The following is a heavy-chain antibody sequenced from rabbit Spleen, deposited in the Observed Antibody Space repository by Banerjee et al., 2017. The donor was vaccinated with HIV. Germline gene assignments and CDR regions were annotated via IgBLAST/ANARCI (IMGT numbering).Heavy chain of an antibody. CDR1: GFSFGSDY. D-gene: IGHD1-1*01. CDR3: ARDVDTIYFRFSL. J-gene: IGHJ4*01. V-gene: IGHV1S40*01. Sequence: QSLEESGGDLVKPGASLTLTCAASGFSFGSDYMCWVRQAPGKGLEWIACIYISGGSTYYASWAKGRFTISETSSTTVTLQMTSLTAADTATYFCARDVDTIYFRFSLWGPGTLVTVS. CDR2: IYISGGST.